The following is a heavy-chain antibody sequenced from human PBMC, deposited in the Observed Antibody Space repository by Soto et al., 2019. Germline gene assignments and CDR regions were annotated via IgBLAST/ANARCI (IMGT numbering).Heavy chain of an antibody. CDR3: SRASAVAGGSSNSLPNDY. J-gene: IGHJ4*02. CDR2: INPTSGGT. D-gene: IGHD6-19*01. Sequence: ASVKVSCKASGYTFTDYYMHWVRQAPGQGLEWMGWINPTSGGTSYAQNFQGRVTMTRDTSISTAYMELSRLSSDDTAVYYCSRASAVAGGSSNSLPNDYWGPGTLVTVSS. V-gene: IGHV1-2*02. CDR1: GYTFTDYY.